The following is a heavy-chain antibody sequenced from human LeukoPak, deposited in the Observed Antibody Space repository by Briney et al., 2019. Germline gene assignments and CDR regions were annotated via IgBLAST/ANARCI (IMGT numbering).Heavy chain of an antibody. J-gene: IGHJ4*02. CDR2: ISGSGTDT. CDR1: GFTLSGNA. CDR3: AGRPSGLDLAPLDY. V-gene: IGHV3-23*01. D-gene: IGHD3/OR15-3a*01. Sequence: GGSLRLSCAASGFTLSGNAMSWVRQAPGEGLECVSSISGSGTDTHYADSVTGRFTISRDISKETLYLQMNSLRAEDTAVYYCAGRPSGLDLAPLDYWGQGTLVTVSS.